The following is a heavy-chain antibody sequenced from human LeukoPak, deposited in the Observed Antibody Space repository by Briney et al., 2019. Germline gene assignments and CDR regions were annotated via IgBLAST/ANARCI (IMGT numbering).Heavy chain of an antibody. J-gene: IGHJ4*02. D-gene: IGHD3-3*01. CDR3: ARGNSVFWSGYPGLYDY. V-gene: IGHV3-21*04. CDR1: GFTFSSYS. Sequence: GGSLRLSCAASGFTFSSYSMNWVRQAPGKGLEWVSSISSSSSYIYYADSVKGRFTISRDNAKNSLYLQMNSLRSEDTAVYYCARGNSVFWSGYPGLYDYWGQGTLVTVSS. CDR2: ISSSSSYI.